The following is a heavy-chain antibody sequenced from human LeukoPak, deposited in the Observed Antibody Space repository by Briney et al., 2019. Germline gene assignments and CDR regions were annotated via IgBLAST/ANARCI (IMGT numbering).Heavy chain of an antibody. J-gene: IGHJ4*02. CDR1: GYTFTGYY. CDR3: ARVGDSSGYYVWYFDY. V-gene: IGHV1-2*02. CDR2: INPNSGGT. D-gene: IGHD3-22*01. Sequence: APVKVSCKASGYTFTGYYMHWVRQAPGQGLEWMGWINPNSGGTNYAQKFQGRVTMTRDTSISTAYMELSRLRSDDTAVYYCARVGDSSGYYVWYFDYWGQGTLVTVSS.